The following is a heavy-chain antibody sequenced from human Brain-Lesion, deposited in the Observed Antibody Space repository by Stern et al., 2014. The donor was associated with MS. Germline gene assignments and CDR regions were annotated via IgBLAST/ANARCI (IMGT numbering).Heavy chain of an antibody. D-gene: IGHD2-15*01. CDR3: AGEEDIRYCSGGSCTGNWFDP. Sequence: QLVESGPGLVKPSETLSLTCTVAGGSVSSTSYAWAWIRQPPGKGLEWIGTIYYSGKTYYSPSLKSRLTISLDTSQNQFSLQLRSGTAADTAVYYCAGEEDIRYCSGGSCTGNWFDPWGQGTLVTVSS. J-gene: IGHJ5*02. V-gene: IGHV4-39*01. CDR1: GGSVSSTSYA. CDR2: IYYSGKT.